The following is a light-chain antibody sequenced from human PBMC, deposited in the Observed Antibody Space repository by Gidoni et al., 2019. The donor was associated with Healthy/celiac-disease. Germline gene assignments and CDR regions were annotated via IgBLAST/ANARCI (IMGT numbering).Light chain of an antibody. CDR1: QSISSY. V-gene: IGKV1-39*01. Sequence: DIQMTQSPSSLSASVGDRVTITCRASQSISSYLNLYQQKPGKDPKLLIYAESSLQSGVPLRFSGSGSGTDFTLTIRSLQTEDFATYYCQQSYSTPPVTFGGGTKGEIK. J-gene: IGKJ4*01. CDR2: AES. CDR3: QQSYSTPPVT.